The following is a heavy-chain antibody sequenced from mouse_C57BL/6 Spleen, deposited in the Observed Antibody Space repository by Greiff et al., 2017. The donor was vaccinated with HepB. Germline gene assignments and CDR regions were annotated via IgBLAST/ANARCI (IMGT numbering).Heavy chain of an antibody. Sequence: LQESGAELARPGASVKLSCKASGYTFTSYGINWVKQRTGQGLEWIGEIYPRSGNTYYNEKFKGKATLTADKSSSTAYMELRSLTSEDSAVYFCARGDNYWYFDVWGTGTTVTVSS. J-gene: IGHJ1*03. CDR1: GYTFTSYG. CDR3: ARGDNYWYFDV. CDR2: IYPRSGNT. V-gene: IGHV1-81*01.